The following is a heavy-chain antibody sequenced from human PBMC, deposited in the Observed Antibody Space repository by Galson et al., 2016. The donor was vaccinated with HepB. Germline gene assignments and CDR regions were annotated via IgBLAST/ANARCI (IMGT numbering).Heavy chain of an antibody. J-gene: IGHJ4*02. CDR2: IYYSGST. CDR1: GGSINSGGYY. D-gene: IGHD3-16*01. Sequence: LSLTCTVSGGSINSGGYYWSWIRQHPGKGLEWIGYIYYSGSTYYNPSLKSRVTISVDTSKNQFSLKLISVTAAATAVYYCARVTMAPFGGDPYYFDYWGQGTLVTVSS. CDR3: ARVTMAPFGGDPYYFDY. V-gene: IGHV4-31*03.